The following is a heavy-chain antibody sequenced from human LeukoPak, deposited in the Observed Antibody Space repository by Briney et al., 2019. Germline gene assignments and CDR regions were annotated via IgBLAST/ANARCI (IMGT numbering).Heavy chain of an antibody. J-gene: IGHJ4*02. CDR2: IRYDGSNK. CDR1: GFTFSSYG. V-gene: IGHV3-30*02. D-gene: IGHD3-10*01. Sequence: GGSLRLSCAASGFTFSSYGMHWVRQAPGKGLEWVAFIRYDGSNKYYADSVKGRFTISRDNSKNTLYLQMNSLRAEDTAVYYCAKDWDDYYGSGSYDYWGQGTLVTVSS. CDR3: AKDWDDYYGSGSYDY.